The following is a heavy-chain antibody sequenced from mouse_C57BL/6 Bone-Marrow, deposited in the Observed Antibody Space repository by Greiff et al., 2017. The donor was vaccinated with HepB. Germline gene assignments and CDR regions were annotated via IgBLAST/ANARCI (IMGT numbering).Heavy chain of an antibody. CDR2: INSDGGST. V-gene: IGHV5-2*01. CDR3: ARQGSTGTYWYFDV. CDR1: EYEFPSHD. J-gene: IGHJ1*03. D-gene: IGHD4-1*02. Sequence: EVKLMESGGGLVQPGESLKLSCESNEYEFPSHDMSWVRKTPEKRLELVAAINSDGGSTYYPDTMERRFIISRDNTKKTLYLQMSSLRSEDTALYYCARQGSTGTYWYFDVWGTGTTVTVSS.